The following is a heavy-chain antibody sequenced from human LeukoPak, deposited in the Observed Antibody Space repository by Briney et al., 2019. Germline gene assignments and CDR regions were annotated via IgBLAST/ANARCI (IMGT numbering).Heavy chain of an antibody. D-gene: IGHD3-22*01. CDR3: ARPNITSYYDSRGSDAFDV. V-gene: IGHV5-51*01. J-gene: IGHJ3*01. CDR2: INAGDSDT. CDR1: GYIFSTYW. Sequence: GESLKISCKGSGYIFSTYWIAWVRQVPGKGLEWMGIINAGDSDTRYSPSFQGQVTISADKSVSTAYLHWSSLKASDTAIYYCARPNITSYYDSRGSDAFDVWGQGTMVTVSS.